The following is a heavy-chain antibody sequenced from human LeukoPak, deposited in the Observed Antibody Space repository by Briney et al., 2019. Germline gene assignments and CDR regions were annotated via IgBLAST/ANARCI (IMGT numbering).Heavy chain of an antibody. CDR3: ARVAAAGTRNYYYYMDV. J-gene: IGHJ6*03. CDR1: GGSISSYY. CDR2: IYTSGST. V-gene: IGHV4-4*07. D-gene: IGHD6-13*01. Sequence: SETLSLTCTVSGGSISSYYWSWIRQPAGKGLEWIGRIYTSGSTNYNPSLKSRVTMSVDTSKNQFSLKLSSVTAADTAVYYCARVAAAGTRNYYYYMDVWGKGTTVTVSS.